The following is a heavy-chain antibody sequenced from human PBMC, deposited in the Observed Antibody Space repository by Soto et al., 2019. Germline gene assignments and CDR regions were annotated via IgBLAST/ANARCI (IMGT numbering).Heavy chain of an antibody. J-gene: IGHJ4*02. Sequence: QVQLVESGGGVVQPGRSLRLSCAASGFTFSTYNMHWVRQTPGKGLEWVAVISYDGSKKDYADSVKGRFTISRDNSKNTLYLQMYSLRTEDTAVYYCARDRPKYYYDSFDYWGQGALVTVSS. D-gene: IGHD3-22*01. CDR2: ISYDGSKK. CDR3: ARDRPKYYYDSFDY. CDR1: GFTFSTYN. V-gene: IGHV3-30-3*01.